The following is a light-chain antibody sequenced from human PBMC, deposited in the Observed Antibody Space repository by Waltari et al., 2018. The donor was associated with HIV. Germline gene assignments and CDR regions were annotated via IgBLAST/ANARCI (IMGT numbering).Light chain of an antibody. CDR1: SGSVSTSSY. Sequence: QTVVTQGPSFSVSPGGTVTLTCGLSSGSVSTSSYPSWYQQTPGQAPRTRIYNTNTRSSGVPDRFSGSILGNKAALTIAGAQADDESDYYCVLYMGSGISVFGGGTKLTVL. V-gene: IGLV8-61*01. CDR3: VLYMGSGISV. CDR2: NTN. J-gene: IGLJ3*02.